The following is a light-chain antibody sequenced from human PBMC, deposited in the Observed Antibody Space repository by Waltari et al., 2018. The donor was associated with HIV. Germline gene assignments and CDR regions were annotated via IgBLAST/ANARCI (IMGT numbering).Light chain of an antibody. Sequence: QTLVTLEPSLSVSTGETITLTSRLSSGPLPSSSYPSWYQLAPGQPPRCLLYNTNIRSSGVPDRFVGSILGNKAALTVTGAQAEDDSVYYCVLYVRSGRVFGGGTTLTVL. CDR2: NTN. J-gene: IGLJ3*02. CDR3: VLYVRSGRV. CDR1: SGPLPSSSY. V-gene: IGLV8-61*01.